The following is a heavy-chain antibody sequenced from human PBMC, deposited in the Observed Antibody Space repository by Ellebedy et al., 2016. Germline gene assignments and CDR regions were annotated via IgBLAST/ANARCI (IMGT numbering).Heavy chain of an antibody. V-gene: IGHV4-39*07. Sequence: SETLSLTCTVSGDSISSIGYYWGWIRQTPGKGLEWVGSVYYSGSTYSNPSLKSRFTISIDTSKNQFSLKMSSVTAADTAVYYCSRQEYIRGWWDYWGQGTLVTVSS. D-gene: IGHD6-19*01. CDR3: SRQEYIRGWWDY. CDR2: VYYSGST. J-gene: IGHJ4*02. CDR1: GDSISSIGYY.